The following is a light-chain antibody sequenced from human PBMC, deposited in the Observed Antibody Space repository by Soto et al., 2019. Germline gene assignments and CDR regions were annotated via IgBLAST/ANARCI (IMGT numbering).Light chain of an antibody. Sequence: EIVMTQSPATPSVSPGERATLSCRASQSVSSDLAWYQQKPGQAPRLLIYGASTRATGIPARFCGSGSGTEFSLTISSLQSEDFAVYYCQQYNNWPYTFGQGTKREIK. CDR1: QSVSSD. V-gene: IGKV3-15*01. CDR3: QQYNNWPYT. CDR2: GAS. J-gene: IGKJ2*01.